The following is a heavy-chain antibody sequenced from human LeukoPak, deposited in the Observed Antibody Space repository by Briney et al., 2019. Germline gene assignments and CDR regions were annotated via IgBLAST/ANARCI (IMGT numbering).Heavy chain of an antibody. CDR1: GFTFSTYG. J-gene: IGHJ3*02. CDR3: AKDQDVVVPAAMPPSAFDI. Sequence: GRSLRLSCAVSGFTFSTYGMHWVRQAPGKGLEWVAVISFDGSNKNYADSVKGRFTISRDNSKNTLYLQMNSLRAEDTAVYYCAKDQDVVVPAAMPPSAFDIWGQGTMVTVSS. D-gene: IGHD2-2*01. V-gene: IGHV3-30*18. CDR2: ISFDGSNK.